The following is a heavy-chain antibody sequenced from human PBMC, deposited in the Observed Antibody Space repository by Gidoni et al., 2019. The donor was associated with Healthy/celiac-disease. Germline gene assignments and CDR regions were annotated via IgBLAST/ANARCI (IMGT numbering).Heavy chain of an antibody. CDR3: ARNSVAASDAFDI. J-gene: IGHJ3*02. CDR1: GFPFSSYS. Sequence: EVQLVESGGGLVKPGGSLRLSCAASGFPFSSYSMNWVRQAPGKGLEWVSSISSSSSYIYYADSVKGRFTISRDNAKNSLYLQMNSLRAEDTAVYYCARNSVAASDAFDIWGQGTMVTVSS. V-gene: IGHV3-21*01. CDR2: ISSSSSYI. D-gene: IGHD2-15*01.